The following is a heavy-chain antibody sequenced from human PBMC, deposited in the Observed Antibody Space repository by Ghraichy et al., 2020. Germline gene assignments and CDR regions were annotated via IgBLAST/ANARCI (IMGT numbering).Heavy chain of an antibody. V-gene: IGHV4-30-4*07. J-gene: IGHJ5*02. CDR3: ARAGSSVFGLLLPNGNWFDP. D-gene: IGHD2-8*01. Sequence: SQTLSLTCAVSGGSIKSGGYSWSWIRQPPGKRLEWIGYILYSGTTSYNPSLKSRLVISMDTSTNQVSMILRSVTAANTAIYYCARAGSSVFGLLLPNGNWFDPGGLGTPVTVSS. CDR1: GGSIKSGGYS. CDR2: ILYSGTT.